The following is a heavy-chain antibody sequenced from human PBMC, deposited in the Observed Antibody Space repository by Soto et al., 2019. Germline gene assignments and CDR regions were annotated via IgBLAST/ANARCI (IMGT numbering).Heavy chain of an antibody. CDR1: GGTFSDFT. J-gene: IGHJ3*02. Sequence: QVQLVQSGSEVKKPGSSVKVSCKASGGTFSDFTLSWLRQAPGRGLERMGGIIPMIGATNNAQKLKGRLTITADKSTGTVYMELNSLRSDDTAVYYCARDWSAGTLYGAFDIWGQGTEVSVSP. CDR3: ARDWSAGTLYGAFDI. CDR2: IIPMIGAT. V-gene: IGHV1-69*06. D-gene: IGHD3-3*01.